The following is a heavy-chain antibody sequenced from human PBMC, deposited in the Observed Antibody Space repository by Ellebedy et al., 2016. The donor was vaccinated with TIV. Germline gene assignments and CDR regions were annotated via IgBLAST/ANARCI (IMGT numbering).Heavy chain of an antibody. CDR3: ARLAMLARLQNYGYHSMDV. D-gene: IGHD3-10*01. V-gene: IGHV4-59*08. CDR2: IHYTGTT. Sequence: SETLSLACTVSGGSMSNNYWSRVRQAPGEGLEWIGYIHYTGTTNFDPSLKSRLTMSVDTSKNQFSLKVTSVTAADTAVYYCARLAMLARLQNYGYHSMDVWGQGTTVIVSS. J-gene: IGHJ6*02. CDR1: GGSMSNNY.